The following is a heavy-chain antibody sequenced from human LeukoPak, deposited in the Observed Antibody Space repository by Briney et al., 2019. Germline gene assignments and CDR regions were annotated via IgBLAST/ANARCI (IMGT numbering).Heavy chain of an antibody. CDR3: ASENYYGSGSYLAPAFDI. Sequence: GGSLRLSCAASGFTFSSYNMNWVRQAPGKGLEWVSSISSSSSYIYYADSVKGRFTISRDNAKNSLYLQINSLRAEDTAVYYCASENYYGSGSYLAPAFDIWGQGTMVTVSS. D-gene: IGHD3-10*01. V-gene: IGHV3-21*01. CDR2: ISSSSSYI. J-gene: IGHJ3*02. CDR1: GFTFSSYN.